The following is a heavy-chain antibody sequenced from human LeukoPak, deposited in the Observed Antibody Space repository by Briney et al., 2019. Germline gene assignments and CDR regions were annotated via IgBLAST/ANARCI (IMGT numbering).Heavy chain of an antibody. CDR2: ISSSSSYI. J-gene: IGHJ5*01. D-gene: IGHD3-22*01. V-gene: IGHV3-21*01. CDR3: ARDAMDYHGSNGYYLNWFDS. CDR1: GFTFSSYS. Sequence: PGGSLRLSCAASGFTFSSYSMNWVRQAPGKGLEWVSSISSSSSYIYYADSVKGRFTISRDNAKNTLYLEMNSLRAEDTAVYYCARDAMDYHGSNGYYLNWFDSWGQGTLVTVSS.